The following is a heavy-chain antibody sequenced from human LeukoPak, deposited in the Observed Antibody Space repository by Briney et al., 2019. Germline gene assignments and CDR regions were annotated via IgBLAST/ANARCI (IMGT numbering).Heavy chain of an antibody. V-gene: IGHV3-30*18. CDR2: ITNDGSNT. D-gene: IGHD4-17*01. J-gene: IGHJ4*02. Sequence: PGGSLRLSCAASGFTFSSYGMHWVRQAPGKGLEWVAVITNDGSNTYYADSVKGRFTISRDNSKNTLYLQMNSLRAEDTAVYYRAKDVWVTTGVDYLGEGTLVTVSS. CDR3: AKDVWVTTGVDY. CDR1: GFTFSSYG.